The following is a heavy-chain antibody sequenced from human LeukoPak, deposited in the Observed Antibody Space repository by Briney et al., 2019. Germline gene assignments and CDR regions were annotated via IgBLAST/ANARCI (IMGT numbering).Heavy chain of an antibody. Sequence: LETLSLTCAVYGGSFSGYYWSWIRQPPGKGLEWIGEINHSGSTNYNPSLKSRVTISVDTSKNQFSLKLSSVTAADTAVYYCARLSEYYDFWSGSGRGDAFDIWGQGTMVTVSS. D-gene: IGHD3-3*01. J-gene: IGHJ3*02. V-gene: IGHV4-34*01. CDR1: GGSFSGYY. CDR2: INHSGST. CDR3: ARLSEYYDFWSGSGRGDAFDI.